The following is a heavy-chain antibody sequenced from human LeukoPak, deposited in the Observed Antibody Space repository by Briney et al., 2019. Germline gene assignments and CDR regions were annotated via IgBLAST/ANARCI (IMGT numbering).Heavy chain of an antibody. J-gene: IGHJ3*02. Sequence: SETLSLTCSVSGASISSSGHFWGWIRQPPGKGLEWIGSIYYSGTTHYNPSLKSRVTISVDTTKNQFSLKLTSVTAADTAVFYCVRENTDFREVFQTSQKFDVFDIWGRGTVVTVSS. V-gene: IGHV4-39*02. CDR2: IYYSGTT. D-gene: IGHD3-10*01. CDR1: GASISSSGHF. CDR3: VRENTDFREVFQTSQKFDVFDI.